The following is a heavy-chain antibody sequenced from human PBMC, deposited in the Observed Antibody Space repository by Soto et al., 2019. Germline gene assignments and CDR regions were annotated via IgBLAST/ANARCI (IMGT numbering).Heavy chain of an antibody. V-gene: IGHV3-7*01. D-gene: IGHD2-21*01. J-gene: IGHJ4*02. Sequence: EVQLVESGGGLVQPGGSLRLSCAASGFDYSAYWMTWVRQAPGKGLEWVAIIHPSVDRYYLDSVKGRFTVSRDNSRNSLHLQMYSLVADDTAIYYCAKDNNYSGFDAWGQGALVTVSS. CDR1: GFDYSAYW. CDR3: AKDNNYSGFDA. CDR2: IHPSVDR.